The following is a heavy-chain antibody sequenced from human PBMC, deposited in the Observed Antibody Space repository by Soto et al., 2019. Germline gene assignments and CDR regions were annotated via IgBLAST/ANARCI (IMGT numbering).Heavy chain of an antibody. J-gene: IGHJ3*02. CDR3: ASAYYYDSSGYWAWYAFDI. D-gene: IGHD3-22*01. CDR2: MGYEGSNK. CDR1: GFTFSSYA. V-gene: IGHV3-33*08. Sequence: PGGPLRLSCATSGFTFSSYAMHWVRQAPGKGLEWVAVMGYEGSNKNYQDSVKGESTISRANSKNTLYQQMNSLRAEDRAVHYGASAYYYDSSGYWAWYAFDIWGEGTMVTVSS.